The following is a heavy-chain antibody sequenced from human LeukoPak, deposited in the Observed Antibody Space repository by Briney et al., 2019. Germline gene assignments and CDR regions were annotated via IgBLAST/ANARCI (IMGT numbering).Heavy chain of an antibody. V-gene: IGHV3-74*01. CDR3: AKDKGARDYWYFDL. CDR2: IKTDGTTT. D-gene: IGHD4/OR15-4a*01. Sequence: GGSLRLSCAASGFTFSSYSMHWVRQAPGKGLVWVSRIKTDGTTTTYADSVKGRFTISRDNAKNSLYLQMNSLRAEDTALYYCAKDKGARDYWYFDLWGRGTLVTISS. CDR1: GFTFSSYS. J-gene: IGHJ2*01.